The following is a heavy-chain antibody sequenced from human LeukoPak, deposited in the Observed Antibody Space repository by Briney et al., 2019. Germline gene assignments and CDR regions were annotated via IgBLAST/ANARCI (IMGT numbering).Heavy chain of an antibody. CDR1: GGSISSGSYS. V-gene: IGHV4-61*02. D-gene: IGHD2-2*01. J-gene: IGHJ4*02. CDR3: ARVARCTSCFDVDY. CDR2: IYTSGST. Sequence: PSETLSLTCTVSGGSISSGSYSWSWIRQPAGKGLEWIGRIYTSGSTNYTPSLKSRVTLSVDTSKNKLYLELSSVTAADTAVYYCARVARCTSCFDVDYWGQGTLVTVSS.